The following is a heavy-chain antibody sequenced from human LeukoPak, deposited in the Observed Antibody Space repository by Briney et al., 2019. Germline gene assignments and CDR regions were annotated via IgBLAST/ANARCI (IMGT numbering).Heavy chain of an antibody. CDR1: GFTFSRNS. CDR3: ARETDEAFDI. Sequence: GGSLRLSCAASGFTFSRNSMNWVRQAPGKGLEWVSSIGSRSSSIYYAESVKGRFTISRDNARNSLYLQMNSLRAEDTAVYYCARETDEAFDIWGQGTMVTVSS. CDR2: IGSRSSSI. J-gene: IGHJ3*02. V-gene: IGHV3-21*01.